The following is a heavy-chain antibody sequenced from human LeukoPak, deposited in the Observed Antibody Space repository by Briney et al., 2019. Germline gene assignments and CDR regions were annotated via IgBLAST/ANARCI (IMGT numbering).Heavy chain of an antibody. Sequence: FLRLSCAASGFNFSDYYMSWIRQAPGKGLEWVSYISSRGTTIRYGDSVRGRFTISRDNAKNSLYLHMNSLRAEDTAMYYCASYGSGSHDYWGQGSLVTVSS. CDR2: ISSRGTTI. CDR3: ASYGSGSHDY. CDR1: GFNFSDYY. V-gene: IGHV3-11*01. J-gene: IGHJ4*02. D-gene: IGHD3-10*01.